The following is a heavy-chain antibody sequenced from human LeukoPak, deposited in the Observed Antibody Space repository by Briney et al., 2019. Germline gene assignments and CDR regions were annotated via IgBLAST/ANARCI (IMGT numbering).Heavy chain of an antibody. J-gene: IGHJ4*02. CDR2: INHSGST. V-gene: IGHV4-34*01. CDR1: GESFSGYY. CDR3: ATSGGTLGTTNYFAN. Sequence: PSETLSLTCAVYGESFSGYYWSWIRQPPGKGLEWIGEINHSGSTNYNPSLKSRVTISVDTSKNQFSLKLSSVTAADTAVYYCATSGGTLGTTNYFANWGQGTLVTVSS. D-gene: IGHD5-12*01.